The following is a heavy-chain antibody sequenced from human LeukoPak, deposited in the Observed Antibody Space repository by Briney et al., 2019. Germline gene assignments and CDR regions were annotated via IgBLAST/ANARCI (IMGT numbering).Heavy chain of an antibody. Sequence: TLSPTCTVPAASLSSGGYYWSWLRQHPGTGLEWTGYIYYSGSTYYNPSLKSRVTISVDTSKNQFSLWLSSVAAADTAVYYCGRIGYSNWFDPWGQGTLVTVSS. D-gene: IGHD1-26*01. CDR2: IYYSGST. J-gene: IGHJ5*02. CDR3: GRIGYSNWFDP. CDR1: AASLSSGGYY. V-gene: IGHV4-31*03.